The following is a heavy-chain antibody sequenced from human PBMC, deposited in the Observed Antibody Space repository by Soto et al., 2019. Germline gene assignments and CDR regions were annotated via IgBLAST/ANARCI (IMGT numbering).Heavy chain of an antibody. D-gene: IGHD6-19*01. CDR3: AKDVVRGAVACNRPSDWYFDF. J-gene: IGHJ2*01. Sequence: EVQLLESGGGLVQPGGSLRLSCAASGFTFSSYAMSWVRQAPGQGLEWVSAISGSGGSSYYAESVKGRFTISRDNSKNSLYLQMSSLRAEDTAVYYFAKDVVRGAVACNRPSDWYFDFWGRGTLVTVS. CDR1: GFTFSSYA. V-gene: IGHV3-23*01. CDR2: ISGSGGSS.